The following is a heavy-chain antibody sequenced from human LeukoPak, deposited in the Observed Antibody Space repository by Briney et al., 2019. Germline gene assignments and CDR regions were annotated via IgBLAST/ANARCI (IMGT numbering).Heavy chain of an antibody. D-gene: IGHD6-19*01. CDR3: ASSGWYQHFDS. CDR1: GGSFSGYY. Sequence: PSETLSLTCAVYGGSFSGYYWSWIRQPPGKGLEWIGEINHSGSTNYNPSLKSRVTISVDTSKNQFSLKLSSVTAADTAVYYCASSGWYQHFDSWGQGTLVTVSS. CDR2: INHSGST. J-gene: IGHJ4*02. V-gene: IGHV4-34*01.